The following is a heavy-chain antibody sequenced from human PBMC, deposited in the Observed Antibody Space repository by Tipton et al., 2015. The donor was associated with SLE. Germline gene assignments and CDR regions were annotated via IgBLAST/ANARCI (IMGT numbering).Heavy chain of an antibody. J-gene: IGHJ4*02. Sequence: TLSLTCAVSGGSFKAYYWSWIRQSPGTGLEWIGEVVHSGSTNYNPSLKSRATISIDMSKNQFSLKLSSVTAADTAVYYCARLSRGVTYWGQGTLVTVSS. CDR2: VVHSGST. D-gene: IGHD3-10*01. V-gene: IGHV4-34*12. CDR1: GGSFKAYY. CDR3: ARLSRGVTY.